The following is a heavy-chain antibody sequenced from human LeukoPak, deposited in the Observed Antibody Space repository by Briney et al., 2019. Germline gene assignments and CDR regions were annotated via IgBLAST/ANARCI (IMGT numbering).Heavy chain of an antibody. CDR3: ARGGTTKYSYDSSGYYSYFDY. D-gene: IGHD3-22*01. Sequence: GGSLRLSCAASGFTFSSYAMHWVRQAPGKGLEWVAVISYDGSNKYYADSVKGRFTISRDNDKTSVYLQMNSLRAEDTAVYCCARGGTTKYSYDSSGYYSYFDYWGQGTLVTVSS. J-gene: IGHJ4*02. CDR1: GFTFSSYA. CDR2: ISYDGSNK. V-gene: IGHV3-30-3*01.